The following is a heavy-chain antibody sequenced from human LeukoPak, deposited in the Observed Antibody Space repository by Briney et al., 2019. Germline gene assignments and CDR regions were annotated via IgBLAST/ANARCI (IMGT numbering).Heavy chain of an antibody. Sequence: PGGSLRLSCAASGFTFNTFGIHWVRQAPGKGLDWVAVISYDGNKEYYADSVKGRFTISRDNSKNTLYLQMDSLRAEDTAVYYCAKSLSSRGLIIPKTSRYFDYWGQGTLVTVSS. D-gene: IGHD3-10*01. J-gene: IGHJ4*02. CDR2: ISYDGNKE. CDR3: AKSLSSRGLIIPKTSRYFDY. CDR1: GFTFNTFG. V-gene: IGHV3-30*18.